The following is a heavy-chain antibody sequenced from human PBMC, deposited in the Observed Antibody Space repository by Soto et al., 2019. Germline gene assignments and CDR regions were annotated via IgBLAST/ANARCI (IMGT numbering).Heavy chain of an antibody. CDR1: GFTFSNCG. CDR2: IIDSGATK. Sequence: EVQLVESGGGLVQPGGSLRLSCAASGFTFSNCGMNWVRQTPGKGLEWVSYIIDSGATKHYADSVKGRFTISRDNGKDSLYLQMNSLRDEDTAVYFCARCSRTSCYSYGVDVWGQGATVTVSS. V-gene: IGHV3-48*02. J-gene: IGHJ6*02. D-gene: IGHD2-2*01. CDR3: ARCSRTSCYSYGVDV.